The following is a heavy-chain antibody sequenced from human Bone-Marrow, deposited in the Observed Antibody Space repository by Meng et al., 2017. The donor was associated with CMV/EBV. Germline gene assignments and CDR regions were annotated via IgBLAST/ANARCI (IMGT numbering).Heavy chain of an antibody. CDR1: GFTFTNYA. V-gene: IGHV3-23*01. Sequence: GFTFTNYAMSWVRQAPGKGLEWVSAISGRDDTTYYADSVKGRFTISRDNSKNTLYLQVNSLRAEDTAIYYCAKDKRGSGWFVGYFDCWGQGTLVTVSS. D-gene: IGHD6-19*01. CDR3: AKDKRGSGWFVGYFDC. J-gene: IGHJ4*02. CDR2: ISGRDDTT.